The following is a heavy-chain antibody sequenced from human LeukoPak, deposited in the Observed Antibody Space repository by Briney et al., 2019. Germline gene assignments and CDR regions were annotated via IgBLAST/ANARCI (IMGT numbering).Heavy chain of an antibody. Sequence: GGSLRLSCAASGFTFRSYAMSWVRQAPGKGLEWVSGISGSGGSTYYADSVKGRFTISRDNSENTLYLQINSLGAEDTAIYYCVSVVIYFDYWGQGTLVTVSS. D-gene: IGHD2-15*01. V-gene: IGHV3-23*01. J-gene: IGHJ4*02. CDR3: VSVVIYFDY. CDR1: GFTFRSYA. CDR2: ISGSGGST.